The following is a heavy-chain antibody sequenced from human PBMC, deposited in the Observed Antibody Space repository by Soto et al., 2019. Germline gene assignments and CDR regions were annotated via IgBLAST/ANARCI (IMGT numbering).Heavy chain of an antibody. CDR3: ARVVGATGNDY. D-gene: IGHD1-26*01. J-gene: IGHJ4*02. CDR2: TRNKANSYTT. CDR1: GFSFSDDY. Sequence: GGSLRQSFAASGFSFSDDYMDWVRQAPGKGLEWVGRTRNKANSYTTEYAASVKGRFTISRDDSKNSLYLQMNSLKTEDTAVYYCARVVGATGNDYWGQGTLVTVSS. V-gene: IGHV3-72*01.